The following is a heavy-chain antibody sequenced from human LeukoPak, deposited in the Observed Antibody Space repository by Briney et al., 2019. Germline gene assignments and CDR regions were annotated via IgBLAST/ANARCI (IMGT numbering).Heavy chain of an antibody. CDR2: ISGSSSDI. J-gene: IGHJ4*02. V-gene: IGHV3-21*01. Sequence: GGSLRLSCAGSAFTFSSYSMNWVRQAPGKGLEWVSSISGSSSDIYYADSVKGRFTIARDNAKNSLYLQTNSLRAEDTAVYYCAREDGYYWGQGTLVTVSS. CDR1: AFTFSSYS. D-gene: IGHD4-17*01. CDR3: AREDGYY.